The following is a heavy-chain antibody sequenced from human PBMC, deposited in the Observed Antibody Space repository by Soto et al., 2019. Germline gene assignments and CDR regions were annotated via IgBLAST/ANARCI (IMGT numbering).Heavy chain of an antibody. D-gene: IGHD6-19*01. Sequence: GGSLRLSCAASGFTFSSYGMHWVRQAPGKGLEWVAVIWYDGSNKYYADSVKGRFTISRDNSKNTLYLQMNSLRAEDTAVYYCARDHRPKETYSSGWCTHWGQGTLVTVSS. J-gene: IGHJ4*02. CDR2: IWYDGSNK. V-gene: IGHV3-33*01. CDR1: GFTFSSYG. CDR3: ARDHRPKETYSSGWCTH.